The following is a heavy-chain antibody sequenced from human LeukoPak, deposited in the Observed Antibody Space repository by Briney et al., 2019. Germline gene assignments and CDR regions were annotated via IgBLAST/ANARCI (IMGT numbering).Heavy chain of an antibody. CDR2: IYYSGST. Sequence: SETLSLTCTVSGGSISSYYWSWIRQPPGKGLEWIGYIYYSGSTNYNPSLRSRVTISVDTSQNQFSLKLSSVTTADTAVYYCARIYYSSSYDYWYFDLWGRGTLVTVSS. D-gene: IGHD6-13*01. CDR3: ARIYYSSSYDYWYFDL. J-gene: IGHJ2*01. CDR1: GGSISSYY. V-gene: IGHV4-59*01.